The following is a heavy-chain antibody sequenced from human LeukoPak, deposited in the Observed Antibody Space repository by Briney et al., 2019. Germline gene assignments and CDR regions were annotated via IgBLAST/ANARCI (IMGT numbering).Heavy chain of an antibody. Sequence: EASVKLSCTASAYTFTNYGISWVRQAPGQGLEWMGWISAYNGDTNYAQKLQGRVTMTTDTSTSTAYMELRSLRSDDTAVYYCAVRNRSSWSPFDFWGQGTLVTVSS. V-gene: IGHV1-18*01. CDR3: AVRNRSSWSPFDF. D-gene: IGHD6-13*01. J-gene: IGHJ4*02. CDR2: ISAYNGDT. CDR1: AYTFTNYG.